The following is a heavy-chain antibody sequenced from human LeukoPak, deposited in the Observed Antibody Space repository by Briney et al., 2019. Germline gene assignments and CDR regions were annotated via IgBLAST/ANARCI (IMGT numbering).Heavy chain of an antibody. J-gene: IGHJ4*02. CDR3: AKDYGYDSSGFDY. CDR2: ISSDSNII. Sequence: GGSLRLSCAASGFAFSSYGMNWLRQAPGKGLEWISFISSDSNIIHYADSVKGRFTISRDNSKNTLYLQMNSLRAEDTAVYYCAKDYGYDSSGFDYWGQGTLVTVSS. V-gene: IGHV3-48*01. CDR1: GFAFSSYG. D-gene: IGHD3-22*01.